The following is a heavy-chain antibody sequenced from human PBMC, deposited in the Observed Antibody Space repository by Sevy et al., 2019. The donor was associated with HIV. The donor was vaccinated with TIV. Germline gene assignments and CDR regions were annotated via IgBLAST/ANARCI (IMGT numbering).Heavy chain of an antibody. CDR1: GFIFSNYA. Sequence: GGSLRLSCAASGFIFSNYAIHWVRRAPGKGLEWVAVISYDGSNKHYAASVKGRFTISRDNSRNTLFLQMISLGLDDAAVYYCARDPTFASDTRGYYPFDSWGQGTLVTVSS. CDR2: ISYDGSNK. D-gene: IGHD3-22*01. CDR3: ARDPTFASDTRGYYPFDS. J-gene: IGHJ4*02. V-gene: IGHV3-30*04.